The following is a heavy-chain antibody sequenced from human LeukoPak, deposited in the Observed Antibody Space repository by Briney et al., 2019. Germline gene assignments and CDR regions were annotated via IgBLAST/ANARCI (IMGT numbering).Heavy chain of an antibody. Sequence: GGSLRLSCAASGFTFSSYWMHWVRQTPEKGLVWVSRINNHGSATNYADSVKGRFTVSRDNAQNTLYLQMSSLRAEDTAVYYCARSAFYGGTGYYYDYWGQGALVTVSS. CDR1: GFTFSSYW. V-gene: IGHV3-74*01. CDR2: INNHGSAT. CDR3: ARSAFYGGTGYYYDY. D-gene: IGHD3-22*01. J-gene: IGHJ4*02.